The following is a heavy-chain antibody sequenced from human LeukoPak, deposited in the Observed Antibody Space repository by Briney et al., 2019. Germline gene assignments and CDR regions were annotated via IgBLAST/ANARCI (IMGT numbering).Heavy chain of an antibody. V-gene: IGHV3-30*02. D-gene: IGHD6-6*01. CDR3: AKGYSSSDLGY. CDR1: GFTFSSYG. J-gene: IGHJ4*02. Sequence: PGGSLRRSCAASGFTFSSYGMHWVRQAPGKGLEGGAFILYDGSNKYYAASVKGRFPISRDNSKNTMYLQMNSLRAEDTAVYYCAKGYSSSDLGYWGQGTLVTVSS. CDR2: ILYDGSNK.